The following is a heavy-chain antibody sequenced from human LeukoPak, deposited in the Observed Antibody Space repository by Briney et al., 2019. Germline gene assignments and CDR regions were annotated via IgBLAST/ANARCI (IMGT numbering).Heavy chain of an antibody. V-gene: IGHV4-34*01. CDR3: ARSPIGYCSSTSCYHYYYYGMDV. CDR2: INHSGST. D-gene: IGHD2-2*01. Sequence: SETLPLTCAVYGGSFSGYYWSWIRQPPGKGLEWIGEINHSGSTNYNPSLKSRVTISVDTSKNQFSLKLSSVTAADTAVYYCARSPIGYCSSTSCYHYYYYGMDVWGQGTTVTVSS. CDR1: GGSFSGYY. J-gene: IGHJ6*02.